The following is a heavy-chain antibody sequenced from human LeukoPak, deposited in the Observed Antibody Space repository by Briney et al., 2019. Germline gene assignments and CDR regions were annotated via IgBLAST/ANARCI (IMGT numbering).Heavy chain of an antibody. CDR3: AKRRVPDIVFGIFDD. Sequence: GGSLRLSCAASGFTFSSYAMHWVRQAPGKGLEWVAVISYDGSNKYYADSVKGRFTISRDNSRNTLYLQMNSLRAEDTAVYYCAKRRVPDIVFGIFDDWGQGTLVTVSS. V-gene: IGHV3-30-3*02. CDR1: GFTFSSYA. J-gene: IGHJ4*02. CDR2: ISYDGSNK. D-gene: IGHD2-15*01.